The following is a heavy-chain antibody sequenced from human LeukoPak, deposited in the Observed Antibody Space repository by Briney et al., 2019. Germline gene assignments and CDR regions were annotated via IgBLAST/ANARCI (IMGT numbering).Heavy chain of an antibody. V-gene: IGHV3-53*01. CDR1: GFTVSSNY. Sequence: GGSLRLSCAASGFTVSSNYMSWVRQAPGKGLEWVSVIYSGGSTYYADSVKGRFTISRDNSKNTLYLQMNSLRAEDTAVYYCARHSEYSYVDAFDIWGQGTMVTVSS. CDR2: IYSGGST. CDR3: ARHSEYSYVDAFDI. D-gene: IGHD5-18*01. J-gene: IGHJ3*02.